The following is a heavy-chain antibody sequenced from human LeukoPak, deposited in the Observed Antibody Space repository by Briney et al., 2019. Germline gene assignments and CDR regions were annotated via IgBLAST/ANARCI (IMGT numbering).Heavy chain of an antibody. CDR1: GGTFSNYA. Sequence: GASVKVSCKASGGTFSNYAISWVRQAPGQGLQWMGRFIPVLGTANYAQKFQGRVTITADKSTSTAYMELSSLRSEDTAVYYCARGKYYDFWSGHTPPLGYWGQGTLVTVSS. J-gene: IGHJ4*02. D-gene: IGHD3-3*01. CDR2: FIPVLGTA. CDR3: ARGKYYDFWSGHTPPLGY. V-gene: IGHV1-69*04.